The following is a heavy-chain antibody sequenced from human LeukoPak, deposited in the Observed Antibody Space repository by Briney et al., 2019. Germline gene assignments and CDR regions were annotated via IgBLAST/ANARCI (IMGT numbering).Heavy chain of an antibody. CDR2: IYPSDCDT. V-gene: IGHV5-51*01. D-gene: IGHD5-24*01. CDR3: VLKGYTAARGDY. CDR1: GYSFTSYW. Sequence: GESLKISCKGSGYSFTSYWISWVRQMPGKGLEWMGIIYPSDCDTRYSPSFQGQVTISADKSISTAYLQWNSLKASDTAMYYCVLKGYTAARGDYWGQRTMVNVSS. J-gene: IGHJ4*02.